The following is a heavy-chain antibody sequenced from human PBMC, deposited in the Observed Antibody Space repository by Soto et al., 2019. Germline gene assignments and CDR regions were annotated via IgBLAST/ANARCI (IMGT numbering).Heavy chain of an antibody. CDR1: GFTFSTYW. CDR2: IKQDGSGE. V-gene: IGHV3-7*01. CDR3: PRDRGPPRYLYYGMDV. Sequence: PGWSLRLSCAASGFTFSTYWMSWVRQAPGKGLEWVGNIKQDGSGENYVDSVKGRFTISRDNANHSLYLQMNSLRAEDTAVYYCPRDRGPPRYLYYGMDVWGQGNPVAV. D-gene: IGHD3-10*01. J-gene: IGHJ6*02.